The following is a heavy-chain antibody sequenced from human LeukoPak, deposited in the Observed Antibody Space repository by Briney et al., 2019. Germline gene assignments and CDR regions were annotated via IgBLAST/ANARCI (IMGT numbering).Heavy chain of an antibody. J-gene: IGHJ5*02. D-gene: IGHD3-10*01. Sequence: GGSLRLSCAASGFTFSSYAMHWVRQAPGKGLEWVAVIWYDGSNKYYADSVKGRFTISRDNSKNTLYLQMNSLRAEDTAVYYCARSYGSGSYSWFDPWGQGTLVTVSS. CDR1: GFTFSSYA. CDR2: IWYDGSNK. V-gene: IGHV3-33*08. CDR3: ARSYGSGSYSWFDP.